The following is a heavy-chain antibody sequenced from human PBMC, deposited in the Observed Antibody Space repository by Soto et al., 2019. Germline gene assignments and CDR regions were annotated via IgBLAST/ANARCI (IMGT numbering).Heavy chain of an antibody. J-gene: IGHJ4*02. D-gene: IGHD3-16*01. CDR2: IIPILGIS. CDR3: ARGNGGRGGDY. Sequence: QVQLVQSGAEVKKPGSSVKVSCKASGGTFSSYTISWVRQGPGQGLEWMGRIIPILGISNYAQKFQGRVTITADKSTSTAYMELSSLRYEDTAGYYCARGNGGRGGDYWGQGTLVTVSS. CDR1: GGTFSSYT. V-gene: IGHV1-69*02.